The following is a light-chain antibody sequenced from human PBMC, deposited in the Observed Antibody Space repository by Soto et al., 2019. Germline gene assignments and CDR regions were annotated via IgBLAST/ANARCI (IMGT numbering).Light chain of an antibody. CDR2: GAS. CDR3: QQYDSYPT. J-gene: IGKJ1*01. CDR1: QSVSRK. Sequence: EILMTQSPATLSVSLGERATLSCRASQSVSRKLAWYQQKPGQAPRLLVFGASTTATGIPVRFSGSGSGTEFTLSISSLQSEDFAVYYWQQYDSYPTFGQGTKVEIK. V-gene: IGKV3-15*01.